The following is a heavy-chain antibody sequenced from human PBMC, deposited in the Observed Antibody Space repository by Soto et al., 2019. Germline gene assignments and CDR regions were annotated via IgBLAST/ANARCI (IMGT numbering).Heavy chain of an antibody. Sequence: QLQLQESGPGLVKPSETLSLICTVSGGSISSSTYYWGWIRQTPGKGLEWIGSIYYSGSTYYNPSLKSRVTISIDTSKNQFSLKLSSVTAADTALYYCARIREKWLVPFDYWGQGTLVTVSS. CDR3: ARIREKWLVPFDY. CDR1: GGSISSSTYY. CDR2: IYYSGST. J-gene: IGHJ4*02. V-gene: IGHV4-39*01. D-gene: IGHD6-19*01.